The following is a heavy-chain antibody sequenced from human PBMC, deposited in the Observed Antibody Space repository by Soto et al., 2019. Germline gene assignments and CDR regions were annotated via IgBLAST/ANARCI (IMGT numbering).Heavy chain of an antibody. V-gene: IGHV1-69*13. Sequence: SVKVSCKASGGTFSSYAISWVRQAPGQGLEWMGGIIPIFGTANYAQKFQGRVTITADESTSTAYMELSSLRSEDTAVYYCARTLYYYDSSGYYPHYWGQGTLVTVSS. CDR1: GGTFSSYA. J-gene: IGHJ4*02. CDR2: IIPIFGTA. D-gene: IGHD3-22*01. CDR3: ARTLYYYDSSGYYPHY.